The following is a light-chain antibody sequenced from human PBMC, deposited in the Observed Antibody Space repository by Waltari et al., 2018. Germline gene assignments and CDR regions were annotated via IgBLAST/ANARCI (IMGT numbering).Light chain of an antibody. CDR2: GAS. Sequence: DIVLTQSPGTLSLSPGDRATLSCRASQSVANNYLAGYQQKPGQAPRLLIYGASRRATDIPDRFSVGGSGTDFTLTISRLEPEDFAVYYCQQYGSSPPKAFGQGTKVDIK. CDR3: QQYGSSPPKA. CDR1: QSVANNY. V-gene: IGKV3-20*01. J-gene: IGKJ1*01.